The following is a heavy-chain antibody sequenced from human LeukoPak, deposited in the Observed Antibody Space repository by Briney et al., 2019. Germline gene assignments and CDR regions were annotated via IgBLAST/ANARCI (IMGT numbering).Heavy chain of an antibody. J-gene: IGHJ4*02. V-gene: IGHV5-51*01. D-gene: IGHD4-17*01. Sequence: GESLKISCKGSGYSFTSYWIGWVRQMPGKGLEWMGIIYPGDSDTRYSPSFQGQVTISADKSISTAYLQWSSLKASDTAMYYCARLHDDYGDYSWVLDYWGQGTLVTVSS. CDR2: IYPGDSDT. CDR3: ARLHDDYGDYSWVLDY. CDR1: GYSFTSYW.